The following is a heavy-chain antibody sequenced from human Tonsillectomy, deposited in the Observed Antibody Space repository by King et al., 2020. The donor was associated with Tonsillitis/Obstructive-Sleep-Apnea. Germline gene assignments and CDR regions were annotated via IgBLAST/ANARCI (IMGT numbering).Heavy chain of an antibody. CDR1: GGSFSGYY. J-gene: IGHJ4*02. CDR3: ARGTNYSTYEPFDY. Sequence: VQLQQWGAGLLKPSETLSLTCAVYGGSFSGYYWSWIRQPPGKGLEWIGEINHSGSTNYNPSLKSRVTISVDTSKNQFSLKLSSVTAADTAVYYCARGTNYSTYEPFDYWGQGTLVTVSS. CDR2: INHSGST. V-gene: IGHV4-34*01. D-gene: IGHD4-11*01.